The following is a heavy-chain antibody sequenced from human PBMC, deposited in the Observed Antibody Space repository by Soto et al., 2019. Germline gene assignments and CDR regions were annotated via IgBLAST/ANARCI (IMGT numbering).Heavy chain of an antibody. CDR1: GYTFASYA. D-gene: IGHD3-16*01. CDR3: ARTWGSTNDY. V-gene: IGHV1-18*01. J-gene: IGHJ4*02. CDR2: ISAYNGNT. Sequence: GASVKVSYKASGYTFASYAISWMRQAPGQGLEWMGWISAYNGNTNYAQKLQGRVTMTTDTSTSTAYMELRSLRSDDTAVYYCARTWGSTNDYWGRGTLVTVSS.